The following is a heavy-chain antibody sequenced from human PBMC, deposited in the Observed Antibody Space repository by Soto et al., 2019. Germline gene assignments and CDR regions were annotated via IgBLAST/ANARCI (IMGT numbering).Heavy chain of an antibody. CDR3: ARSGYFDWSTISYYYGLDV. CDR2: IVVGSGNT. J-gene: IGHJ6*02. Sequence: SVKVSCKASGFTFTSSAMQWVRQARGQRLEWIGWIVVGSGNTNYAQKFQERVTITRDMSTSTAYMELSSLRSEDTAVYFCARSGYFDWSTISYYYGLDVWDQGTMVTVSS. CDR1: GFTFTSSA. D-gene: IGHD3-9*01. V-gene: IGHV1-58*02.